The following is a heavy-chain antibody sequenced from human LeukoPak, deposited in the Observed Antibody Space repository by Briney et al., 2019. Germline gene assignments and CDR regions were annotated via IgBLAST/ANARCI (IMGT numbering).Heavy chain of an antibody. V-gene: IGHV1-46*01. CDR2: INPSGGST. CDR1: GYTFTSYY. Sequence: ASVKVFCTSSGYTFTSYYMYWVRQAPGQGLEWMGIINPSGGSTSYAQKFQGRVTMTRDTSTSTVYMELSSLRSEDTAVYYCARDSGMVRGTVDHWGQGTLVTVSS. J-gene: IGHJ4*02. D-gene: IGHD3-10*01. CDR3: ARDSGMVRGTVDH.